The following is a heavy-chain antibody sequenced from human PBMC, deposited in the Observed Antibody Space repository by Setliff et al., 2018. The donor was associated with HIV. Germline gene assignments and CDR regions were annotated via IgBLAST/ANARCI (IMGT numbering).Heavy chain of an antibody. D-gene: IGHD3-10*01. CDR2: IDDSGRI. CDR3: ARVKSIKTTLVRLWPRFDL. Sequence: SETLSLTCAVYTESLTRYNWAWIRQSPEKGLEWIGEIDDSGRIISNPSLQSRVTMSVDTTKNQFSLKVRSLTAADTGLDYCARVKSIKTTLVRLWPRFDLWGQGTQVTVSS. J-gene: IGHJ5*02. CDR1: TESLTRYN. V-gene: IGHV4-34*01.